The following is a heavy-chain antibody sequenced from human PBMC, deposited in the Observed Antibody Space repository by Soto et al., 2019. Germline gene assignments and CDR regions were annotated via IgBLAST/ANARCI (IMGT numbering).Heavy chain of an antibody. CDR3: AKGASCSSTRCSPPVHYYDSSGPLPPADY. Sequence: PGGSLRLSCAASGFTLSSYGMHWVRQAPGKGLEWVAVISYDGSNKYYADSVTGRFTISSDNSKNTLYLQMNSLRPEDTAVYYCAKGASCSSTRCSPPVHYYDSSGPLPPADYWGQGTLVTVSS. CDR2: ISYDGSNK. CDR1: GFTLSSYG. D-gene: IGHD3-22*01. J-gene: IGHJ4*02. V-gene: IGHV3-30*18.